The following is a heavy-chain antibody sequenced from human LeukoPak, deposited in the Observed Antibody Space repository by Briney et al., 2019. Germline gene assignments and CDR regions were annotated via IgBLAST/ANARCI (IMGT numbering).Heavy chain of an antibody. CDR1: GDSINNNKW. CDR3: ARESWGPYCGGDCKSFDY. Sequence: SETLSLTCAVSGDSINNNKWWSWVRQPPGKGLEWIGEINHSGSTNYNPSLKSRVTISVDTSKNQFSLKLSSVTAADTAVYDCARESWGPYCGGDCKSFDYWGQGTLVTVSS. CDR2: INHSGST. V-gene: IGHV4-4*02. D-gene: IGHD2-21*02. J-gene: IGHJ4*02.